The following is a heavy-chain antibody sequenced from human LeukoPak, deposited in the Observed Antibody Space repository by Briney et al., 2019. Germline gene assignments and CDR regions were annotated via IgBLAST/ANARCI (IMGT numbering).Heavy chain of an antibody. V-gene: IGHV3-48*03. CDR1: GFTFSSYE. CDR2: ISGSGRTI. J-gene: IGHJ4*02. D-gene: IGHD3-16*01. CDR3: ARDPGGPFDQ. Sequence: GGSLRLSCAASGFTFSSYEMNWVRQAPGKWLEWVSYISGSGRTIYYADSVKGRFTISRDNAKHPLYLQMNSLRAEDTAVYYCARDPGGPFDQWGQGTLVTVSS.